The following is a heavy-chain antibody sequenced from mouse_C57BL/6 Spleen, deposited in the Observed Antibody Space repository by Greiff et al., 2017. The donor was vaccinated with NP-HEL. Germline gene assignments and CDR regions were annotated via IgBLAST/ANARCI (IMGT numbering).Heavy chain of an antibody. CDR2: IYPGSGNT. J-gene: IGHJ2*01. CDR3: ARDGDYYGSSYIDY. V-gene: IGHV1-66*01. CDR1: GYSFTSYY. Sequence: VQLQESGPELVKPGASVKISCKASGYSFTSYYIHWVKQRPGQGLEWIGWIYPGSGNTKYNEKFKGKATLTADTSSSTAYMQLSSLTSEDSAVYYCARDGDYYGSSYIDYWGQGTTLTVSS. D-gene: IGHD1-1*01.